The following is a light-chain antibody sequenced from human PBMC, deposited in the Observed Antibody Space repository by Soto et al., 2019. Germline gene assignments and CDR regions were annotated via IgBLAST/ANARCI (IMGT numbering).Light chain of an antibody. J-gene: IGLJ3*02. Sequence: QSALTQPASVSGSPGRSITISCTGTNSDVGSLNFVSWYQQYPGKAPKLLIYEASKRPSGLSNRFSGSKSGNTASLTISGLQAEDEADYYCCSLTNGATWVFGGGTKLTVL. V-gene: IGLV2-23*01. CDR3: CSLTNGATWV. CDR2: EAS. CDR1: NSDVGSLNF.